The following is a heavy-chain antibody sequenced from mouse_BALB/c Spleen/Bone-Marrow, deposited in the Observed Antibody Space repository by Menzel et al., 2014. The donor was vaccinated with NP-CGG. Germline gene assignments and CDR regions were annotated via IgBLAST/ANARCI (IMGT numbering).Heavy chain of an antibody. CDR3: ARFGNYEGFAY. Sequence: QVQLKESGAELVRPGASVKLSCKASGYSFTNYWMNWVKQRPGQDLEWIGMIHPSDSETRLNQKFKDKATLTVDKSSSTAYMQLSSPTSEDSAVYYCARFGNYEGFAYWGQGTLVTVSA. D-gene: IGHD2-1*01. CDR1: GYSFTNYW. V-gene: IGHV1-74*01. J-gene: IGHJ3*01. CDR2: IHPSDSET.